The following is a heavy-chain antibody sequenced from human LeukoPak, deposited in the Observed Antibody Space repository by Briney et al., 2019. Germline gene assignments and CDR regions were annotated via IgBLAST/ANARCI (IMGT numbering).Heavy chain of an antibody. V-gene: IGHV1-2*06. CDR3: ARDAGQLYFDY. J-gene: IGHJ4*02. CDR2: INPNSGGT. Sequence: ASVKVSCKASGFTFTGYFMHWVRQAPGQGLEWMGRINPNSGGTNYAQEFQGRVTMTWGTSISTAYMDLSRLTLDDTAVYYCARDAGQLYFDYWGQGALVTVSS. D-gene: IGHD5-18*01. CDR1: GFTFTGYF.